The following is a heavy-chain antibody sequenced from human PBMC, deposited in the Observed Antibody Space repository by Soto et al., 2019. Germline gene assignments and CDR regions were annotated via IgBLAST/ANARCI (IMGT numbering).Heavy chain of an antibody. CDR2: IYGGGST. Sequence: EVLLVESGGGLIQPGGSLRLSCTVFDFTVSSNYMNWVRQAPGKGLEWVSVIYGGGSTYYADSVKGRFIISRDNSKNTLYLQMNSLRAEDTAVYYCATNPPDDYWGQGTLVTVSS. CDR3: ATNPPDDY. V-gene: IGHV3-53*01. J-gene: IGHJ4*02. CDR1: DFTVSSNY.